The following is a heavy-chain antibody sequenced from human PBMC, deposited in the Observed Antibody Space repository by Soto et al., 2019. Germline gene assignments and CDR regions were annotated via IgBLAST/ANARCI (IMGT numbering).Heavy chain of an antibody. V-gene: IGHV4-34*01. J-gene: IGHJ6*02. D-gene: IGHD2-15*01. CDR2: INHSGST. CDR1: GGSISSYY. Sequence: SETLSLTCTVSGGSISSYYWSWIRQPPGKGLEWIGEINHSGSTNYNPSLKSRVTISVDTSKNQFSLKLSSVTAADTAVYYCAGYCSGGSCYLGYYYYGMDVWGQGTTVTVSS. CDR3: AGYCSGGSCYLGYYYYGMDV.